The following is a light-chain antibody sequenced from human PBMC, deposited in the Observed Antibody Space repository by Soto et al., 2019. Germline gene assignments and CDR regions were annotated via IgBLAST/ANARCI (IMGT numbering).Light chain of an antibody. CDR1: QSVRNSP. J-gene: IGKJ5*01. V-gene: IGKV3-20*01. Sequence: ELVLTQSPGTLSLSPGERATLSCRASQSVRNSPLAWYQQKPGQPPRLLIYDASTRATATPERFSGSGSGTDFTLTISRLEPEDFAVYYCQQYGSSITFGQGTRLEIK. CDR2: DAS. CDR3: QQYGSSIT.